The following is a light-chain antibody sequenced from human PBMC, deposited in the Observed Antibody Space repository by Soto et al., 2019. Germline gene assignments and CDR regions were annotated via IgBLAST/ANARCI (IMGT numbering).Light chain of an antibody. J-gene: IGKJ2*01. Sequence: EIVLTQSPATLSLSPGERATLSCRASQSISSYLAWYQQKPGQAPRLLFYDASIRAAGIPARFRGNGSGINLTITTSSLEPEDLAVYDCLQRSDWPRTFGRGIKLEIK. CDR1: QSISSY. CDR2: DAS. CDR3: LQRSDWPRT. V-gene: IGKV3-11*01.